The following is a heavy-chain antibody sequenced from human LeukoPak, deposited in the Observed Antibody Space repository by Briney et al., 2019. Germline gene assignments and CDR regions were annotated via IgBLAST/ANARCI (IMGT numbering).Heavy chain of an antibody. D-gene: IGHD2-15*01. CDR2: ISYDGSNK. CDR3: ARELVVVAAGFDY. V-gene: IGHV3-30-3*01. J-gene: IGHJ4*02. Sequence: GGSLRLSCAASGFTFSSYGMHWVRQAPGKGLEWVPVISYDGSNKYYADSVKGRFTISRDNSKNTLYLQMNSLRAEDTAVYYCARELVVVAAGFDYWGQGTLVTVSS. CDR1: GFTFSSYG.